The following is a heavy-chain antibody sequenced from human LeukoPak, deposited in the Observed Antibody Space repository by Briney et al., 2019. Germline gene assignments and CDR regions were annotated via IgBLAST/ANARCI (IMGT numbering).Heavy chain of an antibody. Sequence: PSETLSLTCAVYGGSFSGYYWSWIRQPPGKGLEWIGEINHSGSTNYNPSLKSRVTISVDTSKNQFSLKLSSVTPADTAVYYCARGMNRIQLWSMDRRPFDYWGQGTLVTVSS. CDR2: INHSGST. J-gene: IGHJ4*02. CDR1: GGSFSGYY. CDR3: ARGMNRIQLWSMDRRPFDY. V-gene: IGHV4-34*01. D-gene: IGHD5-18*01.